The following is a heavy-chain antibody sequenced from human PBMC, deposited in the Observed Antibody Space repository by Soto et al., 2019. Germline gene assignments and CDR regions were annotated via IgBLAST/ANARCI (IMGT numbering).Heavy chain of an antibody. Sequence: SETLSLTCAVYGGSFSGYYWTWIRQPPGTGLEWIGEINHSGSTNYNPSLKSRVTISVDTSKNHFSLKLSSVTAADTAVYYCARGEITIFGVVLLVWFDPWGQGTLVTVS. J-gene: IGHJ5*02. D-gene: IGHD3-3*01. CDR2: INHSGST. V-gene: IGHV4-34*01. CDR1: GGSFSGYY. CDR3: ARGEITIFGVVLLVWFDP.